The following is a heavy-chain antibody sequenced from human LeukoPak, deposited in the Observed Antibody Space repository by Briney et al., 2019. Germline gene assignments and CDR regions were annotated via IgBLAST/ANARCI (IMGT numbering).Heavy chain of an antibody. CDR3: ARGTRHFDY. D-gene: IGHD1-14*01. V-gene: IGHV4-61*02. J-gene: IGHJ4*02. CDR2: IYTSGST. Sequence: SETLSLTCTVSGGSISSGSYYWSWIRQPAGKGLEWIGRIYTSGSTNYNPSLKSRVTISVDTSKNQFSLKLSSVTAADTAVYYCARGTRHFDYWGQGTLVTVSS. CDR1: GGSISSGSYY.